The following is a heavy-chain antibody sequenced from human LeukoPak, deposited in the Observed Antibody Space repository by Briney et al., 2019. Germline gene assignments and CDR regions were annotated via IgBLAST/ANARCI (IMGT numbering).Heavy chain of an antibody. CDR2: INPNSGGP. Sequence: GASVKVSCKASGYTFTGYYMHWVRQAPGQGLEWMGWINPNSGGPNYAQKFQGRVTMTRDTSISTAYMELSRVRSDDTAVYYCARSFTCSGGSCYSSFWNSPLHFDYWGQGTLVTVSS. J-gene: IGHJ4*02. D-gene: IGHD2-15*01. V-gene: IGHV1-2*02. CDR1: GYTFTGYY. CDR3: ARSFTCSGGSCYSSFWNSPLHFDY.